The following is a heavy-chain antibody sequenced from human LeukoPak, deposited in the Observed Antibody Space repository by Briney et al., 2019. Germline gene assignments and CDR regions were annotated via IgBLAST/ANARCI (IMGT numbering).Heavy chain of an antibody. CDR3: ARDYSPPHYYDSSGYFDS. V-gene: IGHV3-30-3*01. D-gene: IGHD3-22*01. Sequence: GGSLRLSCAASGFTFSSYAMHWVRQAPGKGLEWVAVISYDGSNKYYADSVRGRFIVSRDNAKNSLYLQMNSLRAEDTAVYYCARDYSPPHYYDSSGYFDSWGQGTLVTVSS. CDR1: GFTFSSYA. J-gene: IGHJ4*02. CDR2: ISYDGSNK.